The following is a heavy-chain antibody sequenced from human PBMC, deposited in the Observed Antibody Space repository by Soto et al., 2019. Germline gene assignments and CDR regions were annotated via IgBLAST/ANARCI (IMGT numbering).Heavy chain of an antibody. CDR2: ISGSSTI. D-gene: IGHD3-16*01. J-gene: IGHJ6*02. CDR3: ARVGLGLFGMDV. V-gene: IGHV3-48*02. Sequence: EVQLVEFGGGLVQPGGSLRVSCAASGFTFSSYSINWVRQAPGKGLEWVSYISGSSTIYYADSVKGRFTISRDNAKNSLYLQMNSLRDEDTAVYYCARVGLGLFGMDVWGQGTTVTVSS. CDR1: GFTFSSYS.